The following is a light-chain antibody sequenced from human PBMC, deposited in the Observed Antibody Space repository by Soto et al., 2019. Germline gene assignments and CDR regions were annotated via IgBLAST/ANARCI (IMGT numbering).Light chain of an antibody. V-gene: IGLV2-14*01. CDR1: SSDLGGYNY. CDR2: EVS. Sequence: QSALTQPASVSGSPGQSITVSCTGTSSDLGGYNYVSWYQHHPGKAPKLMIYEVSNRPSGVSNRFSGSKSGNTASLTISGLQAEDEAEYYCSSYTSSDTLLFGTGTKLTVL. CDR3: SSYTSSDTLL. J-gene: IGLJ1*01.